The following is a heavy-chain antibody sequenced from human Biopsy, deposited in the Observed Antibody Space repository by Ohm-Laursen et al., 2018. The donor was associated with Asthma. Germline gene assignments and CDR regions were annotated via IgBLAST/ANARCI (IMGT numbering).Heavy chain of an antibody. J-gene: IGHJ4*02. V-gene: IGHV1-2*06. CDR2: INPNSGGT. CDR3: ARSFVLGIPDY. CDR1: GYTFTGYY. Sequence: ASVKVSCKASGYTFTGYYMHWVRQAPGQGLEWMGRINPNSGGTNYAQKFQGRVIMTRDTSISTAYMELSRLRSDDTAVYYCARSFVLGIPDYWGQGTLVTVSS. D-gene: IGHD2-21*01.